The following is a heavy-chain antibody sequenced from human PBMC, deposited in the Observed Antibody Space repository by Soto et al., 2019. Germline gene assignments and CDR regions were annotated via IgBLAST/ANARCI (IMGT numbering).Heavy chain of an antibody. Sequence: GGSLRLSCGASGFTFSNYAMAWVRQAPGKGLEWVSSISYSGGTIFYADSVEGRFTISRDNSKNTLYLQMTSLRVEDTAVYHCARIGVGTVGIDYWGQGTLVTVSS. V-gene: IGHV3-23*01. CDR1: GFTFSNYA. D-gene: IGHD6-13*01. CDR2: ISYSGGTI. CDR3: ARIGVGTVGIDY. J-gene: IGHJ4*02.